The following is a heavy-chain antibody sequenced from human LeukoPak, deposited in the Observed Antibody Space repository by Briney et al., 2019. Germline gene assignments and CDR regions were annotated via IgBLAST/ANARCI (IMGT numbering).Heavy chain of an antibody. CDR2: INSDGRST. CDR1: GFSFSRYW. Sequence: PGGSLRLSCAASGFSFSRYWMHWVRQVPGKGLEWVSRINSDGRSTNYADSVKGRFTISRDNAKNTLYLQLNSLRAEDTAVYFCARVGVAAPDYWGQGTLVTVSS. CDR3: ARVGVAAPDY. J-gene: IGHJ4*02. V-gene: IGHV3-74*01. D-gene: IGHD3-3*01.